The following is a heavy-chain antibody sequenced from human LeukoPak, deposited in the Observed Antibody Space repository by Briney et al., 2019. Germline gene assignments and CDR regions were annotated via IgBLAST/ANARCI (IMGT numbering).Heavy chain of an antibody. CDR1: GFIFTNFA. V-gene: IGHV3-23*01. D-gene: IGHD2-8*01. J-gene: IGHJ4*02. Sequence: GGSLRLSCAASGFIFTNFAMSWVRQAPGKGLEWITDLRGLGRRRYYADSVRDRFAISRDNSKNTRHLQMNSLRADDTAIYYCVKDLGNPIMAYASVSFDFWGQGALVTVSS. CDR2: LRGLGRRR. CDR3: VKDLGNPIMAYASVSFDF.